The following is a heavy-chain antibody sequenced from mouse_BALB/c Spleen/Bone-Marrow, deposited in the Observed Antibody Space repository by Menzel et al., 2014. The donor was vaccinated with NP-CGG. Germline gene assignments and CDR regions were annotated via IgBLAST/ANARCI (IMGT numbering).Heavy chain of an antibody. CDR2: INSGGVNT. Sequence: EVQLVESGGDLVKPGGSLKLSCAASGFTFSSYGMSWVRQTPDKRLEWVATINSGGVNTYYIDSVEGRFTISRDNAKNTPYLQMSSLKSEDTAMYHCARRGNWDGRAAMDYWGQGTSVTVSS. CDR1: GFTFSSYG. CDR3: ARRGNWDGRAAMDY. V-gene: IGHV5-6*01. J-gene: IGHJ4*01. D-gene: IGHD4-1*01.